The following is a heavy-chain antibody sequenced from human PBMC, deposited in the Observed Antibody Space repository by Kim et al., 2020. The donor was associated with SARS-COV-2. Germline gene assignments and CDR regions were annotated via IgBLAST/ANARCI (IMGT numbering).Heavy chain of an antibody. CDR3: ARDGKRSSGWYYFDY. D-gene: IGHD6-19*01. V-gene: IGHV1-2*07. Sequence: AHKFQGRVTMTRDTSIRPAYMELSRLRSDDTAVYYCARDGKRSSGWYYFDYWGQGTLVTVSS. J-gene: IGHJ4*02.